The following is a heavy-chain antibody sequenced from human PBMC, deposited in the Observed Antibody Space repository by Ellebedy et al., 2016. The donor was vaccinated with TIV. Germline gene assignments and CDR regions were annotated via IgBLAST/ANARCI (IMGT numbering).Heavy chain of an antibody. CDR3: ARSSVYYYYGMDV. J-gene: IGHJ6*02. Sequence: GGSLRLXXAASGFTFSNYAVSWVRQAPGKGLEWVSVISSGGGATTHYADSVKGRFTISRDNSKNTLYLQMNSLRAEDTAVYYCARSSVYYYYGMDVWGQGTTVTVSS. V-gene: IGHV3-23*01. CDR2: ISSGGGATT. CDR1: GFTFSNYA.